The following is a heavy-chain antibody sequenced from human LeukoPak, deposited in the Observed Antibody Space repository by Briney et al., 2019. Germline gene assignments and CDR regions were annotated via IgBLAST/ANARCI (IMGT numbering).Heavy chain of an antibody. CDR3: ARNHDSNGWSLYYFDY. CDR1: GYTFTSYG. D-gene: IGHD3-22*01. V-gene: IGHV1-18*01. J-gene: IGHJ4*02. Sequence: ASVKVSCKASGYTFTSYGISWVRQAPGQGLEWMGWISAYNGNTNYAQKLQGRVTMTTDTSTSTAYMELRSLRSDDTAVYYCARNHDSNGWSLYYFDYWGQGTLVTVSS. CDR2: ISAYNGNT.